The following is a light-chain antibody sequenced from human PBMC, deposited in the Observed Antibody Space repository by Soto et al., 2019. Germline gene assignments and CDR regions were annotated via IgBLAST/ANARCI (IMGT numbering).Light chain of an antibody. CDR1: QSVSSY. Sequence: EIVLTQSPATLSLSPGERATLSCRASQSVSSYLAWYQQKPGQAPRLLIYDASNRATGIPARFSGSGSGTDFTLTISSLEPEDFEVYYCQQRSNWPTWTFGQGTKV. CDR3: QQRSNWPTWT. J-gene: IGKJ1*01. CDR2: DAS. V-gene: IGKV3-11*01.